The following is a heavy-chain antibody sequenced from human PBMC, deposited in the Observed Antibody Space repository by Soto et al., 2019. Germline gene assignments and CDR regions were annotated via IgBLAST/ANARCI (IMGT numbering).Heavy chain of an antibody. J-gene: IGHJ4*02. CDR3: ARDDTGDITMIATDETGG. V-gene: IGHV1-46*01. D-gene: IGHD3-22*01. CDR1: GYTFTSYY. CDR2: INPSGGST. Sequence: ASVKVSCKASGYTFTSYYMHWVRQAPGQGLEWMGIINPSGGSTSYAQKFQGRVTMTRDTSTSTVYMELSSLRSEDTAVYYCARDDTGDITMIATDETGGWGQGTLVTVSS.